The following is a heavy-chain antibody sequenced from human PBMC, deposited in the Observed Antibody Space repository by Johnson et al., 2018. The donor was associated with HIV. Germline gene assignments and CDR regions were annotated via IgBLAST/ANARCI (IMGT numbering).Heavy chain of an antibody. D-gene: IGHD5-12*01. V-gene: IGHV3-30*04. CDR1: RFTFSSYA. CDR2: ISYDGSNK. CDR3: AKDPSYIVATAMTDAFDI. J-gene: IGHJ3*02. Sequence: QMLLVESGGVVVQPVGSLRLSCETSRFTFSSYAMHWVRQAPGKGLEWVAIISYDGSNKYYADSVKGRFTISRDNSKNMLYLQMNSLRAEDTAVYYCAKDPSYIVATAMTDAFDIWGQGTMVTVSS.